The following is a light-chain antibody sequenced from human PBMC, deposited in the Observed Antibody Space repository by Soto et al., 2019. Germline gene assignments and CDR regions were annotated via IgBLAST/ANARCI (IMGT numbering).Light chain of an antibody. J-gene: IGLJ1*01. Sequence: QSVLTQPPSACGTPGQRVTISCSGSNSNIGSNTVNWYQQLPGTATKLLIYYDNLRPSGVPDRIYGSKSGTSASLAISGLQSDDEADYYCAAWDDSLNGRVFGTGTKVTVL. CDR3: AAWDDSLNGRV. CDR2: YDN. CDR1: NSNIGSNT. V-gene: IGLV1-44*01.